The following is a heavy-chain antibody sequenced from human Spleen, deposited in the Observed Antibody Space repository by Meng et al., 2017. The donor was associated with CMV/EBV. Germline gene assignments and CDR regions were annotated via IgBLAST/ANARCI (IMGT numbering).Heavy chain of an antibody. Sequence: LSLTCAASGFTFSSYAMSWVRQAPGKGLEWVSVIYSGDSSTYFADSVKGRFTISRDNSKNTLYLQMNSLRAEDTAVYYCAKGGSLLLYYFDYWGQGTLVTVSS. V-gene: IGHV3-23*03. CDR3: AKGGSLLLYYFDY. CDR1: GFTFSSYA. D-gene: IGHD2/OR15-2a*01. J-gene: IGHJ4*02. CDR2: IYSGDSST.